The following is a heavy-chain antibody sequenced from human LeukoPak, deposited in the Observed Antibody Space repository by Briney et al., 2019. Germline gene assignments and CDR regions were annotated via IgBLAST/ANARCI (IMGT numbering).Heavy chain of an antibody. D-gene: IGHD2-2*03. CDR3: ARDLGYCSSTSCYRTLDP. Sequence: GGSLRLSCAASGFTFSSYAMHWVRQAPGKGLEYVSAISSNGGSTYYANSVKGRFTISRDNSKNTLYLQMGSLRAEDMAVYYCARDLGYCSSTSCYRTLDPWGQGTLVTVSS. CDR1: GFTFSSYA. J-gene: IGHJ5*02. CDR2: ISSNGGST. V-gene: IGHV3-64*01.